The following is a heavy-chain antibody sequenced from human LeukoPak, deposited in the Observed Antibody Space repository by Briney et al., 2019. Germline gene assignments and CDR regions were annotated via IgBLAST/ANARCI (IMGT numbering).Heavy chain of an antibody. V-gene: IGHV3-53*01. CDR1: GFTVSSNY. J-gene: IGHJ3*02. CDR3: ARDFGDCSGGSCYSHLI. Sequence: GGSLRLSCAASGFTVSSNYMSWVRQAPGKGLEWVSVIYSGGSTYYADSVKGRFTISRDNSKNTLYLQMNSLRAEDTAVYYCARDFGDCSGGSCYSHLIWGQGTMVTVSS. CDR2: IYSGGST. D-gene: IGHD2-15*01.